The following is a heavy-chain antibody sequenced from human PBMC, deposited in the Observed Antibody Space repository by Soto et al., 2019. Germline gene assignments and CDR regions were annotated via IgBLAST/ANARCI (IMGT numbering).Heavy chain of an antibody. Sequence: GESLKISCQGSGYSFANYWIAWVRQMPGKGLEWVGVIYPGDSDTRYSPSFRGQVTIPADKSISHVYLQWSSLKASDTAMYYCARNRLRQYYYGMDVWRQGTTVTVSS. D-gene: IGHD3-10*01. J-gene: IGHJ6*02. V-gene: IGHV5-51*01. CDR3: ARNRLRQYYYGMDV. CDR2: IYPGDSDT. CDR1: GYSFANYW.